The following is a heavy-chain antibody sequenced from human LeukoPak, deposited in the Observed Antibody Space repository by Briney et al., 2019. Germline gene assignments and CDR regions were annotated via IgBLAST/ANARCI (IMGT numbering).Heavy chain of an antibody. V-gene: IGHV1-2*02. CDR1: GYTFTAYY. J-gene: IGHJ4*02. CDR2: VNPNSGGT. Sequence: ASVKVSCKASGYTFTAYYMHWVRPSRGQGLEWLGWVNPNSGGTNYAQKFQGRVTMTRDTSITTAYMELSRLSSDDTAVYYCASSVSSRWAIIDYWGQGTLVTVSS. CDR3: ASSVSSRWAIIDY. D-gene: IGHD6-13*01.